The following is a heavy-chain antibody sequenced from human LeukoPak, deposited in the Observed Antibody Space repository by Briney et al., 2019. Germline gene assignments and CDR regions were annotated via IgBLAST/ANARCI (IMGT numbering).Heavy chain of an antibody. D-gene: IGHD5-18*01. CDR1: GFTFSSYA. CDR2: ISGSGGST. J-gene: IGHJ6*02. V-gene: IGHV3-23*01. Sequence: PGGSLRLSCAASGFTFSSYAMSWVRQAPGKGLEWVSAISGSGGSTYYADSVKGRFTISRDNSKNTLYLQMNSLRAEDTAVYYCAYRSGYSYGYDYYYGMDVWGQGTTVTVSS. CDR3: AYRSGYSYGYDYYYGMDV.